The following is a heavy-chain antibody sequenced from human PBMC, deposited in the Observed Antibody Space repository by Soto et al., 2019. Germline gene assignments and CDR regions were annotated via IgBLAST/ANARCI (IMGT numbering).Heavy chain of an antibody. V-gene: IGHV1-18*01. CDR2: ISAYNGNT. D-gene: IGHD3-3*01. CDR3: ASLSRDFWSGSIALYYYYGMDV. J-gene: IGHJ6*02. CDR1: GYTFTSYG. Sequence: QVQLVQSGAEVKKPGASVKVSCKASGYTFTSYGISWVRQAPGQGLEWMGWISAYNGNTNYAQKLQGRVTMTTDTSTSTAYMELRSLSSDDTAVYYCASLSRDFWSGSIALYYYYGMDVWGQGTTVTVSS.